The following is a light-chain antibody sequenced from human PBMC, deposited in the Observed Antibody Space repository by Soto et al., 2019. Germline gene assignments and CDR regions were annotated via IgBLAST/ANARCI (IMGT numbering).Light chain of an antibody. J-gene: IGKJ1*01. V-gene: IGKV1-6*01. CDR2: AAS. Sequence: IQMTQSPSSLSASVGDRVTITCRASQGVRSDVDWYQQKPGQAPKGLIYAASSLPSGVPPRFSGSASGTDFTLTISRLQPEDSATYYCLQCYHYPWAFGQGTKVQIK. CDR1: QGVRSD. CDR3: LQCYHYPWA.